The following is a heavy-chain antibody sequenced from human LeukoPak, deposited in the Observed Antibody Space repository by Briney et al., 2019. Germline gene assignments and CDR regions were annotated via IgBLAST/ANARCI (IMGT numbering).Heavy chain of an antibody. J-gene: IGHJ4*02. CDR1: GGSIRSGTYY. V-gene: IGHV4-61*02. D-gene: IGHD3-10*01. Sequence: SQTLSLTCTVSGGSIRSGTYYWSWIRQPAGKGLEWIGRIYTSGSTNYNPSLKSRDTISVDTSNNQFSLKLSSVTAADTAVYYCARVVRYYYGSGSPATYFDYWGQGTLVTVSS. CDR3: ARVVRYYYGSGSPATYFDY. CDR2: IYTSGST.